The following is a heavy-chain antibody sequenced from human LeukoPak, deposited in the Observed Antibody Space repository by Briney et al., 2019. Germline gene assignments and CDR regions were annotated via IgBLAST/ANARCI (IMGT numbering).Heavy chain of an antibody. CDR2: IWYDGRDK. J-gene: IGHJ4*02. CDR3: ARDLSYSLEY. CDR1: GFTFSNYG. Sequence: QLGRSPRLSCAASGFTFSNYGMHWVRQAPGKGLEWVAVIWYDGRDKEHADSVKGRFTISRDNAKNTLYLQMNSLRAEDTAVYYCARDLSYSLEYWGQGTLVTVSS. D-gene: IGHD3-10*01. V-gene: IGHV3-33*01.